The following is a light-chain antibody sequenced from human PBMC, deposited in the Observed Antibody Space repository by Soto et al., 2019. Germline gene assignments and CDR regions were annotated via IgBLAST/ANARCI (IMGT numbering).Light chain of an antibody. Sequence: IQMTQSPSTLSGSVGDRVTITCRASQTISSWLAWYQQKPGKAPKLLIYKASTLKSGVPSRFSGSGSGTEFTVTISSLQPEDFATYYCQQFNSYPWTFGQGTKVDIK. CDR1: QTISSW. J-gene: IGKJ1*01. CDR3: QQFNSYPWT. V-gene: IGKV1-5*03. CDR2: KAS.